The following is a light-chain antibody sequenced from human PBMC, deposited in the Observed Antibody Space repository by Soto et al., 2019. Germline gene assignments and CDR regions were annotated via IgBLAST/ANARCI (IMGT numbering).Light chain of an antibody. CDR3: SSYTSGSTYV. Sequence: QSALTPPASVSGSPGQSITISCTGTSSDVGGYNYVSWYQQHPGKAPELMIYDVSSRPSGVSSRFSGSKSGNTASLTISGLLAEDEADYYCSSYTSGSTYVFGTGTKVTVL. CDR2: DVS. J-gene: IGLJ1*01. V-gene: IGLV2-14*03. CDR1: SSDVGGYNY.